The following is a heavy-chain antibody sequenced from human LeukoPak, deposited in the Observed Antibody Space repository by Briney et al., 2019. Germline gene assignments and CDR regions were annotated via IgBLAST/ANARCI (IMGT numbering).Heavy chain of an antibody. D-gene: IGHD3-10*01. J-gene: IGHJ3*02. Sequence: PGKSLRLSCAASGFPFSDHNIHWVRRAPGKGLEWAAVISYDGSEKNYADSVKGRFTISRDNSKNTLDLQMDSLRVEDTAVYYCAKTIQMLLLWDAFDMRGQGTVVTVSS. CDR1: GFPFSDHN. CDR3: AKTIQMLLLWDAFDM. CDR2: ISYDGSEK. V-gene: IGHV3-30*19.